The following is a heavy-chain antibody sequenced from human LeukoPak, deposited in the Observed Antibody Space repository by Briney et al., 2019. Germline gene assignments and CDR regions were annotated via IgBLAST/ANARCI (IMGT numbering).Heavy chain of an antibody. CDR3: ARAVPGPRDY. J-gene: IGHJ4*02. CDR1: GFTFSSYW. CDR2: IKQDGSEK. V-gene: IGHV3-7*01. Sequence: TGGSLGLSCAASGFTFSSYWMSWVRQAPGKGLEWVANIKQDGSEKYYVDSVKGRFTISRDNAKNSLYRQVNSLRAEDTAVYYCARAVPGPRDYWGQGTLVTVSS.